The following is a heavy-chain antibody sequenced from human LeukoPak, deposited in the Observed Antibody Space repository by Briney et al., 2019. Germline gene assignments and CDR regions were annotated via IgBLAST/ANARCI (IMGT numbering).Heavy chain of an antibody. Sequence: GASVKVSCKASGYTFTSYGISWVRQAPGQGLEWMGWISAYNGNTNYAQKLQGRVTMTTDTSTSTAYMELRSLRSDDTAVYYCARDRALYYDLNWFDPWGQGTLVTVSS. CDR3: ARDRALYYDLNWFDP. CDR1: GYTFTSYG. CDR2: ISAYNGNT. J-gene: IGHJ5*02. D-gene: IGHD3-3*01. V-gene: IGHV1-18*01.